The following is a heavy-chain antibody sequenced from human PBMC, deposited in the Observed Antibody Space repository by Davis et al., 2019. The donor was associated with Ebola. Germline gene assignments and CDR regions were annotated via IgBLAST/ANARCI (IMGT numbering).Heavy chain of an antibody. J-gene: IGHJ5*02. CDR3: AKLNDGWIRPNWFDP. CDR1: GFTFSSYA. Sequence: PGGSLRLSCAASGFTFSSYATSWVRQAPGKGLEWVSGIGPTATTTHYADSVKGRFTISRDNSKNTLYLQMNSLRAEDTAIYYCAKLNDGWIRPNWFDPWGQGTLVTVSS. V-gene: IGHV3-23*01. D-gene: IGHD5-24*01. CDR2: IGPTATTT.